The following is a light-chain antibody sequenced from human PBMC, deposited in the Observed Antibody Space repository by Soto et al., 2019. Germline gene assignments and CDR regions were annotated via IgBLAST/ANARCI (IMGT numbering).Light chain of an antibody. CDR1: SGDIGSYNR. J-gene: IGLJ1*01. CDR2: EVT. CDR3: SSYTNINTRACV. Sequence: QSALTQPASVSGSPGQSITISCTGTSGDIGSYNRVSWYQQHPGKAPKLIIYEVTDRPSGVSNRFSGSKSGNTASLTISGLQAEDGAEYYCSSYTNINTRACVFGTGTRSPS. V-gene: IGLV2-14*01.